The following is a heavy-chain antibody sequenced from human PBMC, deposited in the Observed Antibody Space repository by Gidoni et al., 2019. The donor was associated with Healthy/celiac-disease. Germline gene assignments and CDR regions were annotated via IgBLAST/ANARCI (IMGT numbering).Heavy chain of an antibody. D-gene: IGHD5-18*01. CDR2: IIPSFGTA. Sequence: QVQLVQSGAEVKKPGSSVKVSCKASGGTFSSYSISWVRQAPGQGLAWMGGIIPSFGTASYAQKFQGRVTITADKSTSTAYMELSSLRSEDTAVYYCARKSMNVDTAMVASYYYYGMDVWGQGTTVTVSS. CDR3: ARKSMNVDTAMVASYYYYGMDV. CDR1: GGTFSSYS. V-gene: IGHV1-69*06. J-gene: IGHJ6*02.